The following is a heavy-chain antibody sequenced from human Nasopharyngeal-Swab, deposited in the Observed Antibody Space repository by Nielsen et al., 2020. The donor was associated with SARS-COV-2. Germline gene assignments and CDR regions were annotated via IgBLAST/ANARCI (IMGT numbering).Heavy chain of an antibody. Sequence: ASVKVSCKASGYSFTSYHMYWVRQAPGQGLEWMGVINPSGGSATYAQRFQGKVTMTRDTSTTTAYMELSSLRSEDTAVYYCASPVEMSTTWGQGTLVTVSS. V-gene: IGHV1-46*01. CDR1: GYSFTSYH. J-gene: IGHJ5*02. CDR3: ASPVEMSTT. CDR2: INPSGGSA. D-gene: IGHD5-24*01.